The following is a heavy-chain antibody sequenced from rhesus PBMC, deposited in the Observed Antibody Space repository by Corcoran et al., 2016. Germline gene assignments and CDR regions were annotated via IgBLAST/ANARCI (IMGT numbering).Heavy chain of an antibody. CDR1: GYSFTSYW. CDR2: IDPSDSDT. J-gene: IGHJ4*01. CDR3: AKGNSGYSYDY. V-gene: IGHV5-20*02. D-gene: IGHD5-24*01. Sequence: EVQLVQSGAEVKRPGESLKISCQTSGYSFTSYWISWVRQMPGKGLEWMGSIDPSDSDTRFSPSFQGQFTISADKSISTAYLQWSSLKASDTATYYCAKGNSGYSYDYWGQGVLVTVSS.